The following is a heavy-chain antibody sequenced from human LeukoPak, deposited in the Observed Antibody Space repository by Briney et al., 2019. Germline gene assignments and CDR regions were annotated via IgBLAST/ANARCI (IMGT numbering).Heavy chain of an antibody. J-gene: IGHJ5*02. CDR1: GYSISSGYS. D-gene: IGHD1-7*01. V-gene: IGHV4-38-2*01. Sequence: SETLSLTCAVSGYSISSGYSWGWIRQPPGKGLEWIGNFYHSGSTYYNPSLKSRVTISLDTSKNQFSLKLSSVTAADTAVYYCAQRRTTNNWFDPWGQGTLVTVSS. CDR2: FYHSGST. CDR3: AQRRTTNNWFDP.